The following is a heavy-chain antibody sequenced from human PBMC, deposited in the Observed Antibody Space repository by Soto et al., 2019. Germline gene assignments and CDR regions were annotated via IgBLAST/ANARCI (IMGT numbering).Heavy chain of an antibody. CDR2: IYYSGST. Sequence: QVQLQESGPGLVKPSQTLSLTCTVSGGSISSGDYYWSWIRQPPGKGLEWIGSIYYSGSTYYNPSLKSRVTIPVDTSKNPFSLKLNSVTAADTAVYYCASRHSSPYFDYWGQGTLVTVSS. V-gene: IGHV4-30-4*01. CDR3: ASRHSSPYFDY. CDR1: GGSISSGDYY. D-gene: IGHD6-13*01. J-gene: IGHJ4*02.